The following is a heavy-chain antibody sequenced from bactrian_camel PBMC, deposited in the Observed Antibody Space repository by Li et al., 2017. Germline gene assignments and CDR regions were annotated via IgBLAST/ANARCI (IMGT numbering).Heavy chain of an antibody. CDR3: VRDLVMAEEGENY. D-gene: IGHD1*01. Sequence: HVQLVESGGDLVQPGGSLTLSCTASGFTISGYWMYWVRQTPAKGLEWVSGIASGGSSTYYADSLKGRFTISRDNTRNTVYLQMNSLKAEDTAVYYCVRDLVMAEEGENYWGQGTQVTVS. J-gene: IGHJ4*01. CDR1: GFTISGYW. CDR2: IASGGSST. V-gene: IGHV3S1*01.